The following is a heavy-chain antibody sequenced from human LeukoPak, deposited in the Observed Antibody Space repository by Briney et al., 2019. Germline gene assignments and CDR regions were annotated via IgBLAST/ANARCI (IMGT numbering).Heavy chain of an antibody. D-gene: IGHD5-12*01. CDR2: MNSDGSST. CDR1: GFTFSSYW. V-gene: IGHV3-74*01. Sequence: PGGSLRLSCAASGFTFSSYWMHWVRQAPGKGLVWVSRMNSDGSSTRYADSVKGRFTISRDNAKSTLYLQMNSLRAEDTAVYYCAREPTSSYYYMDVWGKGTTVTVSS. J-gene: IGHJ6*03. CDR3: AREPTSSYYYMDV.